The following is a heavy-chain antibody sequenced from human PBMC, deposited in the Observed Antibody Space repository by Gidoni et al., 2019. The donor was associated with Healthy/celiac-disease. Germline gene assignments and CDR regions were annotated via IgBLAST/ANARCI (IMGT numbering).Heavy chain of an antibody. CDR2: MNPHSGNT. CDR3: ARGPPYSSSWYVGDWFDP. J-gene: IGHJ5*02. D-gene: IGHD6-13*01. CDR1: GYAFTRYD. Sequence: QLQLVQPGDAEKKPGASVKGSCKASGYAFTRYDINWVRQATGQGLEWMGWMNPHSGNTGYAQKFQGRVTMTRNTSISTAYMELSSLRSEDTAVYYCARGPPYSSSWYVGDWFDPWGQGTLVTVSS. V-gene: IGHV1-8*01.